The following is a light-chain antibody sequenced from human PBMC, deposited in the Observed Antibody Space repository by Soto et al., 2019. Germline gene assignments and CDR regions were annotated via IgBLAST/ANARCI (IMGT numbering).Light chain of an antibody. CDR1: QSVSSY. J-gene: IGKJ2*01. V-gene: IGKV3-11*01. CDR3: QQHSNWPRT. Sequence: EIVLTQSTATLSLSPGERATLSCRASQSVSSYLAWYQQKPGQAPRLLIYDASNRATGIPARFSGSGSGTDFPITIRSLEPEDFAVYYCQQHSNWPRTFGQGTTLEIK. CDR2: DAS.